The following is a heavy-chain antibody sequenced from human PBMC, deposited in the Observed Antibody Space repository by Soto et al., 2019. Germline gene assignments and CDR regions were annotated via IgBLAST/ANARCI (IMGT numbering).Heavy chain of an antibody. J-gene: IGHJ4*02. D-gene: IGHD5-18*01. CDR3: AKGSEGGYRSCCYFDY. CDR2: ISGSGGST. CDR1: GFTFSSYA. Sequence: VGSLRLSCAASGFTFSSYAMSWVRQAPGKGLEWVSAISGSGGSTYYADSVKGRFTISRDNSKNTLYLQMNSLRAEDTAVYYCAKGSEGGYRSCCYFDYWGQGTLVTVSS. V-gene: IGHV3-23*01.